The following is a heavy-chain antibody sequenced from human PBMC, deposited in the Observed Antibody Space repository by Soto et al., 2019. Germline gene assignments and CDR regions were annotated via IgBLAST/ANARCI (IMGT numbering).Heavy chain of an antibody. CDR2: IDTDGSGT. CDR3: ARDRTGPQHYFDY. V-gene: IGHV3-74*01. Sequence: PGGSLRLSCAASGFIFSSDWMHWVRQAPGKGLVWVSRIDTDGSGTTYADSVKGRFTISRDNAKNMVYLQMNSLRAEDTAVYYLARDRTGPQHYFDYWGLANMVTVSS. CDR1: GFIFSSDW. D-gene: IGHD3-10*01. J-gene: IGHJ4*02.